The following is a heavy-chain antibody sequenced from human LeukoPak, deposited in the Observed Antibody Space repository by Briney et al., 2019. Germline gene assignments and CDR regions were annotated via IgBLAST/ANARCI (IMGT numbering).Heavy chain of an antibody. Sequence: TSETLSLTCAVYGGSFSGYYWSWIRQPPGKGLEWIGEINHSGSTNYNPSLKSRVTISVDTSKNQFSLKLSSVTAADTAVYYCSVWGSYIGDSAFDIWGQGTMVTVSS. D-gene: IGHD3-16*01. J-gene: IGHJ3*02. V-gene: IGHV4-34*01. CDR1: GGSFSGYY. CDR3: SVWGSYIGDSAFDI. CDR2: INHSGST.